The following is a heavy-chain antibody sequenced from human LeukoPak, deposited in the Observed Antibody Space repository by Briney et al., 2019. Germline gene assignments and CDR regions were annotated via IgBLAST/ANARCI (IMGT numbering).Heavy chain of an antibody. Sequence: GGSLRLSCAASGFTFSSYSMNWVRQAPGKGLEWVSSISSSSSYIYYADSVKGRFTISRDNAKNSLYLQMNSLRAEDTAVYYCARKGAVRWLQIAMFAFDIWGQGTMVTVSS. CDR1: GFTFSSYS. D-gene: IGHD5-24*01. CDR2: ISSSSSYI. V-gene: IGHV3-21*01. CDR3: ARKGAVRWLQIAMFAFDI. J-gene: IGHJ3*02.